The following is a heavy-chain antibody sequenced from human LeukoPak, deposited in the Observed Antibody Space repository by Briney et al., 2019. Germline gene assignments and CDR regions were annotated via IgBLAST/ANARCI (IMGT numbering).Heavy chain of an antibody. CDR2: IYSGGST. D-gene: IGHD6-13*01. CDR3: ARDSLRIAAAGTTYYYGMDV. Sequence: GGSLRLSCAASGFTVSSNYMSWVRQAPGKGLEWVSVIYSGGSTYYADSVKGRFTISRDNSKNTLYLQMNSLRAEDTAVYYCARDSLRIAAAGTTYYYGMDVWGQGTTVTVSS. J-gene: IGHJ6*02. CDR1: GFTVSSNY. V-gene: IGHV3-66*01.